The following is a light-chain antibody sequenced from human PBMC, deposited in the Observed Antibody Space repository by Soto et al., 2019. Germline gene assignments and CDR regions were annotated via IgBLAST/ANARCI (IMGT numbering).Light chain of an antibody. V-gene: IGLV2-23*03. J-gene: IGLJ2*01. CDR3: CSYAGSSTFV. Sequence: QSVLTQPASVSGSPGQSITISCTGTSSDVGSYNLVSWYQQHPGEAPKLMIYEGSKRPSGVSNRFSGSKSGNTASLTISGLQAEDEADYYCCSYAGSSTFVFGGGTQLTVL. CDR1: SSDVGSYNL. CDR2: EGS.